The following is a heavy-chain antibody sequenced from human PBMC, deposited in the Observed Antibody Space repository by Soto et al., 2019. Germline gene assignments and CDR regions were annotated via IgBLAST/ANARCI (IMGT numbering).Heavy chain of an antibody. CDR1: GFTVSSKY. D-gene: IGHD2-15*01. J-gene: IGHJ6*04. Sequence: RLSCAASGFTVSSKYMTWVRQSPGKGLEWVSLIQIVFTTYYADFLKGRFTIASDTFENTLHLQIFSLIVEDTAVYYCARDDVLCDGGRCYGIPLDVWGKGTKVTVSS. CDR3: ARDDVLCDGGRCYGIPLDV. CDR2: IQIVFTT. V-gene: IGHV3-66*01.